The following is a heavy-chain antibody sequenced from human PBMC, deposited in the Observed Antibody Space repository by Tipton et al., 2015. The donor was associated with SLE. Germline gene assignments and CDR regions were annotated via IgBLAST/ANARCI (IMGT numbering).Heavy chain of an antibody. CDR3: ARARTVAGRGGWFDP. Sequence: TLSLTCTVSGGSISSHYWSWIRQPPGKGLEWIGYIYYSGSTNYNPSLKSRVTISVDTSKNQFSLKLSPVTAADTAVYYCARARTVAGRGGWFDPWGQGTLVTVSS. V-gene: IGHV4-59*11. CDR2: IYYSGST. D-gene: IGHD6-19*01. CDR1: GGSISSHY. J-gene: IGHJ5*02.